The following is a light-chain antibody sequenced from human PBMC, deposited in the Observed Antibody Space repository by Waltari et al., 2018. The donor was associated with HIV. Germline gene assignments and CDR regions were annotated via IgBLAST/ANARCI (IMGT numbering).Light chain of an antibody. J-gene: IGLJ3*02. CDR3: QSYDRSLSAWV. CDR1: SSTIGADYH. CDR2: GNS. V-gene: IGLV1-40*01. Sequence: QSVLAQPPSVSGAPGQRVTISCTGSSSTIGADYHVSWYQHLPGTAPKLLIYGNSNRPSGVPNRFSGSKSDTSASLAITGLQAEDEADYYCQSYDRSLSAWVFGGGTRLNVL.